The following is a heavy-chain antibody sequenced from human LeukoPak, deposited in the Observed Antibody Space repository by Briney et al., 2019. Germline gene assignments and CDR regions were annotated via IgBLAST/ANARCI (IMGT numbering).Heavy chain of an antibody. V-gene: IGHV3-23*01. CDR2: ISGNGVST. CDR1: GFTFSTYA. D-gene: IGHD6-13*01. J-gene: IGHJ4*02. Sequence: GGSLRLSCAASGFTFSTYAMSWARQAPGKGLEWVSTISGNGVSTYYANSVKGRFTISRDNSKNTLWLQMNGLRAEDTALYYCAKPQYDSSWYYFDYWGQGTLVTVSS. CDR3: AKPQYDSSWYYFDY.